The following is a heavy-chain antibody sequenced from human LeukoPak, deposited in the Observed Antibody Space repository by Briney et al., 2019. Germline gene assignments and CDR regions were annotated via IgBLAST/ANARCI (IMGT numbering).Heavy chain of an antibody. D-gene: IGHD1-26*01. CDR2: INHSGST. Sequence: SETLSLTCAVYGGSFSGYYWSWIRQPPGKGLEWIGEINHSGSTNYNPSLKSRVTISVDASKNQFSLKLSSVTAADTAVYYCARGTGSYSSWGQGTLVTVSS. V-gene: IGHV4-34*01. CDR1: GGSFSGYY. CDR3: ARGTGSYSS. J-gene: IGHJ4*02.